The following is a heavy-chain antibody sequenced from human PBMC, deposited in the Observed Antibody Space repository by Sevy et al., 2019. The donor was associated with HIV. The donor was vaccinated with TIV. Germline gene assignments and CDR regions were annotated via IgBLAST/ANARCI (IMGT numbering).Heavy chain of an antibody. CDR1: GFTFSSYA. Sequence: GGSLRLSCAASGFTFSSYAMHWVRQAPGKGLEWVAVISFDGSNNYYADSVKGRFTISRDNSKNTLYLQMNSLRAEDTAVDYCARDPTIAAAGRGSFDYWGQGTLVTVSS. CDR2: ISFDGSNN. J-gene: IGHJ4*02. V-gene: IGHV3-30-3*01. D-gene: IGHD6-13*01. CDR3: ARDPTIAAAGRGSFDY.